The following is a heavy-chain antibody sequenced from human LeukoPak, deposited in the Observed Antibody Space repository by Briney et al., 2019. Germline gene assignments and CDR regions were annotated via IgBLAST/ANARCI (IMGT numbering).Heavy chain of an antibody. J-gene: IGHJ4*02. Sequence: GGSLRLSCEASGFTFNNHGMNWVRQAPGKGLEWVSFISSRSSITYYADSVKGRFTISTDRARNSVYLQMKSLRAEDTAVYYCARSEVRATMPLFDSWGQGTLVTVSS. V-gene: IGHV3-21*01. CDR3: ARSEVRATMPLFDS. CDR1: GFTFNNHG. D-gene: IGHD1-26*01. CDR2: ISSRSSIT.